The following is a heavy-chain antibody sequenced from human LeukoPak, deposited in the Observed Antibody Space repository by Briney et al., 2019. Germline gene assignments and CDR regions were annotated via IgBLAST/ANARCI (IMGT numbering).Heavy chain of an antibody. CDR3: ARQPTVVTHDY. CDR2: IYYSGST. CDR1: GGSISSYY. D-gene: IGHD4-23*01. J-gene: IGHJ4*02. Sequence: SETLSLTCTVSGGSISSYYWSWIRQPPGKGLEWIGYIYYSGSTNYNPSLKSRVTISVDTSKNQFSLKLSSVTAADTAVYFCARQPTVVTHDYWGQGTLVPVSS. V-gene: IGHV4-59*01.